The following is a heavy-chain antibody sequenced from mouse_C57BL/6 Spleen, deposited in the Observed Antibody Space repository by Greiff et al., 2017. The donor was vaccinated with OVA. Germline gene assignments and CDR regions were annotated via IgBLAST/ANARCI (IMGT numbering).Heavy chain of an antibody. CDR1: GYSITSGYY. D-gene: IGHD1-1*01. Sequence: EVKLQQSGPGLVKPSQSLSLTCSVTGYSITSGYYWNWIRQFPGNKLEWMGYISYDGSNNYNPSLKNRISITRDTSKNQFFLKLNSVTTEDTATYYCARGGYGSSYDYAMDYWGQGTSVTVSS. V-gene: IGHV3-6*01. J-gene: IGHJ4*01. CDR2: ISYDGSN. CDR3: ARGGYGSSYDYAMDY.